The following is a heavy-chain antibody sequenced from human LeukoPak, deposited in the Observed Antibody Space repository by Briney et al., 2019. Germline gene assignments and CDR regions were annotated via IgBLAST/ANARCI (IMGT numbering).Heavy chain of an antibody. CDR3: ASPTRLGRDGYNLMDV. CDR1: GGSFSGSY. Sequence: PSETLSLTCAVYGGSFSGSYWTWIRQPPGKGLEWIGEINHSGSTNYNPSLKSRVTISVDTSKNQFSLKLSSVTAADTAVYYCASPTRLGRDGYNLMDVWGKGTTVTISS. CDR2: INHSGST. J-gene: IGHJ6*04. V-gene: IGHV4-34*01. D-gene: IGHD5-24*01.